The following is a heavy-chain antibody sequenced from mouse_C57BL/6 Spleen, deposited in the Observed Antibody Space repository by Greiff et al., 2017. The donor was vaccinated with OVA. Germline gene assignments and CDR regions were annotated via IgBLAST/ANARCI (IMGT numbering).Heavy chain of an antibody. CDR1: GYTFTDYE. CDR2: IDPETGGT. J-gene: IGHJ2*01. CDR3: TRGRVRD. V-gene: IGHV1-15*01. Sequence: VKVVESGAELVRPGASVTLSCKASGYTFTDYEMHWVKQTPVHGLEWIGAIDPETGGTAYNQKFKGKAILTADKSSSTAYMELRSLTSEDSAVYYCTRGRVRDWGQGTTLTVSS. D-gene: IGHD2-2*01.